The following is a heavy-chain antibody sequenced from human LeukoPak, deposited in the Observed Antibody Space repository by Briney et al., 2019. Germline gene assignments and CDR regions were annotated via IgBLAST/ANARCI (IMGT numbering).Heavy chain of an antibody. CDR2: ISAYNGNT. J-gene: IGHJ4*02. D-gene: IGHD3-10*01. V-gene: IGHV1-18*01. CDR3: ARDGRRGLLWFGESKFDY. CDR1: GYTFTSYG. Sequence: GASVKVSCKASGYTFTSYGISRVRQAPGQGLEWMGWISAYNGNTNYAQKLQGRVTMTTDTSTSTAYMELRSLRSDDTAVYYCARDGRRGLLWFGESKFDYWGQGTLVTVSS.